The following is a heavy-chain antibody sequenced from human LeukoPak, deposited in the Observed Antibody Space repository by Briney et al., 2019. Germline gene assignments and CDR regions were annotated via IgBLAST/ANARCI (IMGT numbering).Heavy chain of an antibody. CDR2: IYYSGST. J-gene: IGHJ3*02. CDR3: AREGTTVVTPSHAFDI. Sequence: PSGTLSLTCTVSGGSISSYYWSWIRQPPGKGLEWIGYIYYSGSTNYNPSLKSRVTISVDTSKNQFSLKLSSVTAADTAVYYCAREGTTVVTPSHAFDIWGQGTMVTVSS. CDR1: GGSISSYY. D-gene: IGHD4-23*01. V-gene: IGHV4-59*01.